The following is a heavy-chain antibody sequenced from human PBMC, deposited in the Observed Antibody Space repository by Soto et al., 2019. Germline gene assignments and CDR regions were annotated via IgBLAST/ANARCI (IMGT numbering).Heavy chain of an antibody. Sequence: GGSLRLSCATSGFTFDGYAMHWVRQAPGKGLEWVSGISWNGDNVGYADSVEGRFTISRDDAKNSLYLQMDSLRDEDTAVYYCARDQPGTYSIAYWGQGTLVTVSS. D-gene: IGHD1-26*01. CDR2: ISWNGDNV. CDR1: GFTFDGYA. V-gene: IGHV3-9*01. J-gene: IGHJ4*02. CDR3: ARDQPGTYSIAY.